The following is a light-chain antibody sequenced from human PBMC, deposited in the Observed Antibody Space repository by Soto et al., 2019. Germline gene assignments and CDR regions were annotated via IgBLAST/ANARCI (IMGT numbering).Light chain of an antibody. J-gene: IGKJ2*01. Sequence: EIVLTQSPATLSFSPGERSTLSCRSSQSISTYLAWYQQKPGQAPRLLIYDASTRAPGIPARISGRGSGTDFTLTISSLEPEDFAIYYCQHRSSWPRMYTFGQGTKVDIK. V-gene: IGKV3-11*01. CDR1: QSISTY. CDR2: DAS. CDR3: QHRSSWPRMYT.